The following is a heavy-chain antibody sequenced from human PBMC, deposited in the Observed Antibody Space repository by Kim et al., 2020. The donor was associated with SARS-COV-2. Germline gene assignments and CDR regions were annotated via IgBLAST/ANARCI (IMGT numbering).Heavy chain of an antibody. CDR3: ARDYGSGTPFVF. CDR1: GFTFSNYW. D-gene: IGHD3-10*01. J-gene: IGHJ1*01. V-gene: IGHV3-74*01. CDR2: INYDGATT. Sequence: GGSLRLSCIASGFTFSNYWMHWVRQAPGTGLEGVSRINYDGATTKYADFVEGLFTITNYNAKNTLYLLMNSLRPEDTVVYYCARDYGSGTPFVFWGPGTLVTVSS.